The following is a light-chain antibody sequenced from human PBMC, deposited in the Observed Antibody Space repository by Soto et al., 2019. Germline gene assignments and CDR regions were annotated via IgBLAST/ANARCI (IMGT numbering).Light chain of an antibody. CDR1: QGISTY. CDR3: QQYYRYPWM. CDR2: SAS. Sequence: DIQMTQPPSTLSASLGDRVTITCRASQGISTYLGWYQQKPGKVPKSLIYSASNLQSGVPSRFSASGSGTEFTLTITDMQPDDFATYYCQQYYRYPWMFGQGTNVDI. V-gene: IGKV1-16*01. J-gene: IGKJ1*01.